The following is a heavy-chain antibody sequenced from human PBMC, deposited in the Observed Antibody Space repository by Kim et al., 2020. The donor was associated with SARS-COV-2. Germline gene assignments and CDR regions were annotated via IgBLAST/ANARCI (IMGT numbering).Heavy chain of an antibody. CDR3: ARAVPRGITFGGVIARGNWFDP. Sequence: SETLSLTCTVSGGSISSSSYYWGWIRQPPGKGLEWIGSIYYSGSTYYNPSLKSLVTISVDTSKNQFSLKLSSVTAADTAVYYCARAVPRGITFGGVIARGNWFDPWGQGTLVTVSS. CDR1: GGSISSSSYY. V-gene: IGHV4-39*01. CDR2: IYYSGST. D-gene: IGHD3-16*02. J-gene: IGHJ5*02.